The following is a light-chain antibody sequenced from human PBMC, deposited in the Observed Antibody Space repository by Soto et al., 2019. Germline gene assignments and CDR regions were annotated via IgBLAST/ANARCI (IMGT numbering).Light chain of an antibody. CDR2: GAS. Sequence: EIVLTQSPGTLSLSPGERATLSCRASQSVSSSYLAWYQQKPGQAPRLLIYGASSRATGIPDRFSGSGSGTDFTLTISRLEPEDFAVYYCQQYGSSPYPFGQGTRLEMK. V-gene: IGKV3-20*01. CDR3: QQYGSSPYP. J-gene: IGKJ5*01. CDR1: QSVSSSY.